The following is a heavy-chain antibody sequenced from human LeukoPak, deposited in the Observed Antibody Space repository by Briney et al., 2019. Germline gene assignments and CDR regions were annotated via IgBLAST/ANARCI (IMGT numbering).Heavy chain of an antibody. J-gene: IGHJ4*02. CDR3: AKTTYNRGWRVPIDS. CDR2: INHSGST. V-gene: IGHV4-34*01. D-gene: IGHD6-19*01. CDR1: GGSFSGYY. Sequence: EPSETLSLTCAVYGGSFSGYYWSWIRQPPGKGLEWIGEINHSGSTNYNPSLKSRVTISVDTSKNQFSLILSSVTAADTAVYYCAKTTYNRGWRVPIDSWGRGTLVTVSS.